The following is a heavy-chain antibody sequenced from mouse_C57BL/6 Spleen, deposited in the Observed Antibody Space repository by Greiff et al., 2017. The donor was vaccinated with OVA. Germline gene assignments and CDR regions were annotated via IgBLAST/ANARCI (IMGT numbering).Heavy chain of an antibody. J-gene: IGHJ2*01. Sequence: QVQLQQPGAELVKPGASVKLSCKASGYTFTSYWMQWVKQRPGQGLEWIGEIDPSDSYTNYNQKFKGKATLTVDTSSSTAYMQLSSLTSEDSAVYYCARRDYYGREGYFDYWGQGTTLTVSS. V-gene: IGHV1-50*01. CDR3: ARRDYYGREGYFDY. D-gene: IGHD1-1*01. CDR1: GYTFTSYW. CDR2: IDPSDSYT.